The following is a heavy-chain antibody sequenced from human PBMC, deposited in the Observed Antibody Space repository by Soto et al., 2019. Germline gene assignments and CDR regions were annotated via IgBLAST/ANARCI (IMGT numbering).Heavy chain of an antibody. CDR1: GYTLTSYA. V-gene: IGHV1-3*01. J-gene: IGHJ4*02. CDR3: AREDSSSWLSFDY. Sequence: GASVKVSCKASGYTLTSYAMHWVRQAPGQRLEWMGWINAGNGNTKYSQKFQGRVTITRDTSASTAYMELSSLRSEDTAVYYCAREDSSSWLSFDYWGQGTLVTVSS. CDR2: INAGNGNT. D-gene: IGHD6-13*01.